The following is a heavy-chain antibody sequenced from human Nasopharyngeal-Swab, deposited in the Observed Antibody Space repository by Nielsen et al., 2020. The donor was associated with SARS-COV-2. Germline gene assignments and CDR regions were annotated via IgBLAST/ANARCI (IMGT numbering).Heavy chain of an antibody. Sequence: GESLKISCAASGFTFRSYWMHWVRQVPGKGLVWVSRINEDGSITNYADSVEGRFTISRDNAKNTLFLHMNSLRAEDTAVYYCGRDLGGRFSTWGQGPPVTASS. CDR3: GRDLGGRFST. CDR2: INEDGSIT. D-gene: IGHD3-16*01. J-gene: IGHJ5*02. V-gene: IGHV3-74*01. CDR1: GFTFRSYW.